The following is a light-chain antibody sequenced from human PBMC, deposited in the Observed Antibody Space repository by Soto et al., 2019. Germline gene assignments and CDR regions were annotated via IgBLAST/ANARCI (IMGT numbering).Light chain of an antibody. CDR1: QSISSY. CDR2: AAS. Sequence: DIQMTQTPSSLSASVGDRVTITCRASQSISSYLNWYQQKPGKAPKLLIYAASSLQSGVPSRFSGSGSGTDFTLTISSLQPEDFPTYYCLSSFLTWTFGQGGKVDIK. J-gene: IGKJ1*01. V-gene: IGKV1-39*01. CDR3: LSSFLTWT.